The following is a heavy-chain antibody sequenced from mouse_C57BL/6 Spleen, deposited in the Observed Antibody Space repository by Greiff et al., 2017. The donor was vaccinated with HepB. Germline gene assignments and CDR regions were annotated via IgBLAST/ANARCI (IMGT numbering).Heavy chain of an antibody. CDR2: IWGVGST. D-gene: IGHD1-1*01. CDR1: GFSLTSYG. Sequence: VMLVESGPGLVAPSQSLSITCTVSGFSLTSYGVDWVRQSPGKGLEWLGVIWGVGSTNYNSALKSRLSISKDKPKSQVFLKMNSLQPYDTAMYYCASRRWNGSGYFDVWGTGTTVTVSS. V-gene: IGHV2-6*01. J-gene: IGHJ1*03. CDR3: ASRRWNGSGYFDV.